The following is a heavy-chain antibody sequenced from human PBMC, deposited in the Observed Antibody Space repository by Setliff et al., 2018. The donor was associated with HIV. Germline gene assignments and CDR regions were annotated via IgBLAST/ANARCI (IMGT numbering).Heavy chain of an antibody. V-gene: IGHV3-30*02. CDR2: AAFDGRNQ. CDR3: AKSLSSGFALDALDF. D-gene: IGHD3-22*01. Sequence: GGSLRLSCVASGFMFSDFGMHWVRQAPGKGLEWLAFAAFDGRNQIHAESVEGRVTISRDNAKNTLYLQLHSLRAEEAAVYYCAKSLSSGFALDALDFRGQGTKVTVSS. CDR1: GFMFSDFG. J-gene: IGHJ3*01.